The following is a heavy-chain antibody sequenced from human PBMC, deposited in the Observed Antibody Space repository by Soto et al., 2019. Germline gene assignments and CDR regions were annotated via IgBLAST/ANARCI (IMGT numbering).Heavy chain of an antibody. V-gene: IGHV4-59*08. CDR3: ARRYGPGFDY. J-gene: IGHJ4*02. CDR2: IYYSGST. Sequence: SETLSLTCTVSGGSISSYYWSWIRQPPGKGLEWIGYIYYSGSTNYNPSLKSRVTISVDTSKNQFSLKLSFVTAADTAVYYCARRYGPGFDYWGQGTLVTVSS. D-gene: IGHD4-17*01. CDR1: GGSISSYY.